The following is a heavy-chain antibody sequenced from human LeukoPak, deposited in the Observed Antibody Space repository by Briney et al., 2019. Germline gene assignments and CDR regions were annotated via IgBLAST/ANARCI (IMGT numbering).Heavy chain of an antibody. Sequence: PSETLSLTCTVSGGSISSYYWSWIRQPPGKGLEWIGYIYYSGSTNYNLSLKSRVTISVDTSKNQFSLKLSSVTAADTAVYYCTGGGSYGGYFDYWGQGTLVTVSS. D-gene: IGHD1-26*01. CDR2: IYYSGST. CDR3: TGGGSYGGYFDY. J-gene: IGHJ4*02. CDR1: GGSISSYY. V-gene: IGHV4-59*01.